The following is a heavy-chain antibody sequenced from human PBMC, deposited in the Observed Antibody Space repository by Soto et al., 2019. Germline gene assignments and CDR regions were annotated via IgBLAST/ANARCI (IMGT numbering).Heavy chain of an antibody. D-gene: IGHD5-12*01. V-gene: IGHV3-30*18. J-gene: IGHJ3*02. CDR1: GFTFSSYG. Sequence: QVQLVESGGGVVQPGRSLRLSCAASGFTFSSYGMHWVRQAPGKGLEWVAVISYDGSNKYYADSVKGRFTISRDNSKNTLYLQMNSLRAEDTAVYYCAKDGEMATISGAFDIWGQGTMVTVSS. CDR2: ISYDGSNK. CDR3: AKDGEMATISGAFDI.